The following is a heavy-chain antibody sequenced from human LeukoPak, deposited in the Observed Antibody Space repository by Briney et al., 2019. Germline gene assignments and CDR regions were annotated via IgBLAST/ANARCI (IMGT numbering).Heavy chain of an antibody. J-gene: IGHJ5*02. D-gene: IGHD2-15*01. CDR1: GGSISSGSYY. CDR3: ATRRVYCSGGSCYNWFDP. V-gene: IGHV4-61*02. CDR2: IYTSGST. Sequence: SQTLSLTCTVSGGSISSGSYYWSWIRQPAGKGLEWIGRIYTSGSTNYTPSLNSRVTISVDTSTNQFSLKLSSVTAADTAVYYRATRRVYCSGGSCYNWFDPWGQGTLVTVSS.